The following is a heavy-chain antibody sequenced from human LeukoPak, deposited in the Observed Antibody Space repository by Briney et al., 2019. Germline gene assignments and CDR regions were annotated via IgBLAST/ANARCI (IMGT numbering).Heavy chain of an antibody. V-gene: IGHV3-23*01. CDR3: ARIFSRRSVATTPYYYFDY. J-gene: IGHJ4*02. Sequence: GGSLRLSCAASGFTFSSYSMSWVRQAPGKGLEWVSGISGNGGTTYYSDSAKGRFTISRDNSKNTLHLQMNSLRAEDTAVYYCARIFSRRSVATTPYYYFDYWGQGTLVTVSS. CDR2: ISGNGGTT. D-gene: IGHD5-12*01. CDR1: GFTFSSYS.